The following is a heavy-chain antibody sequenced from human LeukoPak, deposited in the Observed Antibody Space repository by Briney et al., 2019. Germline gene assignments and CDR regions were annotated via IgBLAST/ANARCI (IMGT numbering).Heavy chain of an antibody. CDR2: IIPIFGTA. D-gene: IGHD1-26*01. J-gene: IGHJ3*02. Sequence: SVKVSCKASGGTFSSYAISWVRQAPGQGLEWKGGIIPIFGTANYAQKFQGRVTITADESTSTAYMELSSLRSEDTAVYYCARAPSPNSGSLIRGAFDIWGQGTMVTVSS. CDR1: GGTFSSYA. CDR3: ARAPSPNSGSLIRGAFDI. V-gene: IGHV1-69*13.